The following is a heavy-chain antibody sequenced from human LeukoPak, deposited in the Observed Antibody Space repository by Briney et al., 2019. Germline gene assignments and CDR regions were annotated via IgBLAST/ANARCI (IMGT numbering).Heavy chain of an antibody. Sequence: PSETLSLTCTVSGGSISSYYWSWIRQPPGKGLEWIGYIYYSRSTNYNPSLKSRVTISVDTSKNQFSLKLSSVTAADTAVYYCARGGRSYEFDYWGQGTLVTVSS. V-gene: IGHV4-59*01. J-gene: IGHJ4*02. CDR2: IYYSRST. CDR1: GGSISSYY. D-gene: IGHD1-26*01. CDR3: ARGGRSYEFDY.